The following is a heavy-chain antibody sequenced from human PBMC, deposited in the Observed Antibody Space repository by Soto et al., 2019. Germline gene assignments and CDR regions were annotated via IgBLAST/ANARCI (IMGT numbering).Heavy chain of an antibody. CDR3: ARQRDYRGWFDP. CDR2: IFPVDSDV. Sequence: GESLKISCKGSGYSITSYWIGWVRQTPGKGLEWMGIIFPVDSDVRYSPSFQGQVTISAXXXIXXAXLQXXSXXASXTAIYYCARQRDYRGWFDPWGQGTRVTVSS. D-gene: IGHD3-10*01. CDR1: GYSITSYW. V-gene: IGHV5-51*01. J-gene: IGHJ5*02.